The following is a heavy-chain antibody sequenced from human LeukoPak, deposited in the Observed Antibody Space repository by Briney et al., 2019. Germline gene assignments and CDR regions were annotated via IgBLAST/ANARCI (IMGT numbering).Heavy chain of an antibody. J-gene: IGHJ6*03. CDR3: ARTNYGGNSIYYYYMDV. CDR2: IYYSESS. Sequence: SATLSLTCTVSYGSISSYYWSWIRQPPGKGLEWIGNIYYSESSNYNPSLKTRVTISADTSKNQFSLKLSSVTAADTAVYFCARTNYGGNSIYYYYMDVWGKGTTVTVSS. CDR1: YGSISSYY. V-gene: IGHV4-59*01. D-gene: IGHD4-23*01.